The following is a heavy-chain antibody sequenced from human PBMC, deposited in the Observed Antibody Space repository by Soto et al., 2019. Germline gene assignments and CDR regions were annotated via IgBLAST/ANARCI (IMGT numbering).Heavy chain of an antibody. CDR3: AKSYYYDSSGYYHYYGMDV. CDR1: GFTFSSYG. D-gene: IGHD3-22*01. J-gene: IGHJ6*02. V-gene: IGHV3-30*18. Sequence: GGSLRLSCAASGFTFSSYGMHWVRQAPGKGLEWVAVISYDGSNKYYADSVKGRFTISRDKSKNTLYLQMNSLRAEDTAVYYCAKSYYYDSSGYYHYYGMDVWGQGTTVTVSS. CDR2: ISYDGSNK.